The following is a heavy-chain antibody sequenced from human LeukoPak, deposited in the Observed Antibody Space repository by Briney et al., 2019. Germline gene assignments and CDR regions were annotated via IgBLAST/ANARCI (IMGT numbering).Heavy chain of an antibody. CDR3: ARAGVATRASYYFDY. J-gene: IGHJ4*02. D-gene: IGHD5-12*01. CDR2: INPNSGGT. CDR1: GYTFTDYY. V-gene: IGHV1-2*02. Sequence: ASVTVSFKASGYTFTDYYMHWVRQAPGQGLEWMGWINPNSGGTNYAQKFQGRVTMTRDTSISTAYMELSRLRSDDTAVYYCARAGVATRASYYFDYWGQGTLVTVSS.